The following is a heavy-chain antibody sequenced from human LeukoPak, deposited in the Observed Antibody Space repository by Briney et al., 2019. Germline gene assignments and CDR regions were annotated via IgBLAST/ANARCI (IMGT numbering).Heavy chain of an antibody. D-gene: IGHD4/OR15-4a*01. J-gene: IGHJ4*02. CDR1: GFTFSNYG. CDR2: IWFDGSNI. CDR3: PRDPGASPFDY. Sequence: PGGSLRLSCVASGFTFSNYGMNWVRQAPGKGLEWVAIIWFDGSNIDYADSVKGRFTISRDNSKNTLFLQMNSLRAEDTAGYSCPRDPGASPFDYWGQGTLVTVSS. V-gene: IGHV3-33*01.